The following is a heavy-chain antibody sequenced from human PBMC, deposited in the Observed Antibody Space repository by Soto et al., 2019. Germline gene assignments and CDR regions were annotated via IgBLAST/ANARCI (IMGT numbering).Heavy chain of an antibody. D-gene: IGHD3-22*01. Sequence: PGGSLRLSCAASGFTFSSYAMSWVRQAPGKGLEWVSAISGSGGSTYYADSVKGRFTISRDNSKNTLYLQMNSLRAEDTAVYYCAKDVPNYYDSSGYGAGYFDYWGQGTLVTVSS. V-gene: IGHV3-23*01. CDR1: GFTFSSYA. CDR2: ISGSGGST. J-gene: IGHJ4*02. CDR3: AKDVPNYYDSSGYGAGYFDY.